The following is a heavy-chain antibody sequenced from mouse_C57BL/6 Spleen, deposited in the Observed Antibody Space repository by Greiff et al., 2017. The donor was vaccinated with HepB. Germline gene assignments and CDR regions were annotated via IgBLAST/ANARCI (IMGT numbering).Heavy chain of an antibody. J-gene: IGHJ2*01. V-gene: IGHV1-26*01. CDR1: GYTFTDYY. CDR2: INPNNGGT. D-gene: IGHD1-1*01. CDR3: ARDGRGIDY. Sequence: EVQLQQSGPELVKPGASVKISCKASGYTFTDYYMNWVKQSHGKSLEWIGDINPNNGGTSYNQKFKGKATLTVDKSSSTAYMELRSLTSEDSAVYYCARDGRGIDYWGQGTTLTVSS.